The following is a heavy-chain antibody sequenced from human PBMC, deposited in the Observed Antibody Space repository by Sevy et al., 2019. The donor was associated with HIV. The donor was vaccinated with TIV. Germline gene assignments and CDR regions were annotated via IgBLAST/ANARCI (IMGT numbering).Heavy chain of an antibody. J-gene: IGHJ4*02. CDR2: IYYSGST. CDR3: ARDRWYDSSGFDY. D-gene: IGHD3-22*01. V-gene: IGHV4-59*13. CDR1: GGSISSYY. Sequence: SETLSLTCTVSGGSISSYYWSWIRQPPGKGLEWIGYIYYSGSTNYNPSLKSRVTISVDTSKNQFSLKLSSVTAADTAVYYCARDRWYDSSGFDYWGQGTLVTVSS.